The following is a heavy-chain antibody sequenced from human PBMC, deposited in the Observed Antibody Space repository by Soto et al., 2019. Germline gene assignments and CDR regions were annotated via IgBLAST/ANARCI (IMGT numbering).Heavy chain of an antibody. CDR1: GYTFTSYY. Sequence: GASVKVSCKASGYTFTSYYMHWVRQAPGQGLEWMGIINPSGGSTSYAQKFQGRVTMTRDTSTSTVYMELSSLRSEDTAGYYCARKLELRWDAFDIWGQGTMVTVSS. V-gene: IGHV1-46*01. J-gene: IGHJ3*02. D-gene: IGHD1-7*01. CDR3: ARKLELRWDAFDI. CDR2: INPSGGST.